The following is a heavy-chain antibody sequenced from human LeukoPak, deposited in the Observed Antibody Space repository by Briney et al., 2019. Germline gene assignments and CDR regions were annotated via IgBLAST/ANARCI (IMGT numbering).Heavy chain of an antibody. Sequence: SETLSLTCSVSGAPLTPYYWNWIRQPPGKGLEWIGRYASGSTTHNPSLKSQFTMSIDTSKNQISLKLTSVTAADTAVHYCATGDHSFDNWGQGTLVTVTP. CDR1: GAPLTPYY. D-gene: IGHD7-27*01. J-gene: IGHJ4*02. CDR3: ATGDHSFDN. CDR2: YASGST. V-gene: IGHV4-4*07.